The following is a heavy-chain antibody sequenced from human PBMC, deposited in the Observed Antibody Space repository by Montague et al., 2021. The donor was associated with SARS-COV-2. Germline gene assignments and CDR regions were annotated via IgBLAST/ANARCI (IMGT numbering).Heavy chain of an antibody. V-gene: IGHV4-34*01. D-gene: IGHD3-10*01. CDR3: ARAVRGVIILSPYYAMDV. CDR2: INHSGRT. CDR1: GGSFSAYY. J-gene: IGHJ6*02. Sequence: SETLSLTCAVYGGSFSAYYWNWIRQPPGKGLEWIGDINHSGRTNFNPSLKSRVTASLDTSKNQFSLKLRSVTAADTAVYYCARAVRGVIILSPYYAMDVWGQGTSVTVSS.